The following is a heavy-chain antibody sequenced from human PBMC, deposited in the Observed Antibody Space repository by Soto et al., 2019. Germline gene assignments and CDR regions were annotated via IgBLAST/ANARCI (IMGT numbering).Heavy chain of an antibody. CDR2: IIPIFGTA. Sequence: GASVKVSCKASGGTFSSYAISWVRQARGQGLEWMGGIIPIFGTANYAQKFQGRVTITADESTSTAYMELSSLRSEDTAVYYCARELERDGELLYSPDYWGQGTLVTVSS. CDR1: GGTFSSYA. D-gene: IGHD3-10*01. J-gene: IGHJ4*02. CDR3: ARELERDGELLYSPDY. V-gene: IGHV1-69*13.